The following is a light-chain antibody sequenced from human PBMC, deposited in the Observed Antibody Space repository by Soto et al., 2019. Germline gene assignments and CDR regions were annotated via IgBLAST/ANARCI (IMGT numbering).Light chain of an antibody. V-gene: IGLV1-36*01. CDR2: FDD. CDR1: SSNIRNNA. CDR3: AAWDDNLKGPV. J-gene: IGLJ2*01. Sequence: QSVLTQPPSVSAAPRQRVTISCFGRSSNIRNNAVHWYQQLPGRAPKVLIYFDDLLPSGVSDRFSGSKSGTSASLAISGVQSEDEADYYCAAWDDNLKGPVFGGGTKVTVL.